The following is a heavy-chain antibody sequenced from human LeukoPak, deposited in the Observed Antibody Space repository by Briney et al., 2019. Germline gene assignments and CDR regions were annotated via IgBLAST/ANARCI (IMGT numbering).Heavy chain of an antibody. J-gene: IGHJ3*02. CDR1: GGSISSYY. CDR3: ARVRGYSSSFGAFDI. V-gene: IGHV4-59*01. CDR2: IYYSGST. Sequence: PSETLSLTCTVSGGSISSYYWSWIRHPPGKGLEWIGYIYYSGSTNYNPSLKSRVTISVDTSKNQFSLKLSSVTAADTAVYYCARVRGYSSSFGAFDIWGQGTMVTVSS. D-gene: IGHD6-13*01.